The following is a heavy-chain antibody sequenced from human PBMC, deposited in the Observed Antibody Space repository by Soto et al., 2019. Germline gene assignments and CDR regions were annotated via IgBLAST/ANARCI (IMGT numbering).Heavy chain of an antibody. V-gene: IGHV1-46*01. D-gene: IGHD6-19*01. Sequence: QVDLVQSGAEVKKPGASVTISCKASGSAITRYYIHWVRQAPGRGLAWMVIINPGGGSASYAQKFQDRVTIDKDTSTGTVYMDLRSLRTENTAVYYCARDTSGWSLNGLDVWGQGTTVNVSS. CDR2: INPGGGSA. J-gene: IGHJ6*02. CDR3: ARDTSGWSLNGLDV. CDR1: GSAITRYY.